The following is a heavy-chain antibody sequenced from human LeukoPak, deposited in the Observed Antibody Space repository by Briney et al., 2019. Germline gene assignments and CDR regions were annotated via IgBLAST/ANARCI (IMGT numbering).Heavy chain of an antibody. CDR3: ARTFGVVIAPSDY. CDR1: GFTFSSYA. Sequence: PGGSLRLSCAGSGFTFSSYAMHWVRQAPGKGLEWVAVISYDGSNKYYADSVKGRFTISRDNSKNTLYLQMNSLRAEDTAVYYCARTFGVVIAPSDYWGQGTLVTVSS. CDR2: ISYDGSNK. D-gene: IGHD3-3*01. J-gene: IGHJ4*02. V-gene: IGHV3-30-3*01.